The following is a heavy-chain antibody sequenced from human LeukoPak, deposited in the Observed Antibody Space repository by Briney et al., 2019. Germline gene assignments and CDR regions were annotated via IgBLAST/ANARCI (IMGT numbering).Heavy chain of an antibody. D-gene: IGHD6-13*01. CDR3: ARYNSPSGDFDY. CDR1: GGSISSSSYH. CDR2: IFYSGTT. Sequence: SETLSLTCTVSGGSISSSSYHWGWIRLPPGKGLEWIGSIFYSGTTYYNPSLKSRVTISVDTSKNQFSLKLSSVTAADTAVYYCARYNSPSGDFDYWGQGTLVTVSS. V-gene: IGHV4-39*01. J-gene: IGHJ4*02.